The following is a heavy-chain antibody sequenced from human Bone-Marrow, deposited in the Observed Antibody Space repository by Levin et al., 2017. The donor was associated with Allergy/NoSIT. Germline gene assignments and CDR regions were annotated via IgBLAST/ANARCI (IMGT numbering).Heavy chain of an antibody. CDR3: ARTMGRSYYFYYYALDV. V-gene: IGHV5-51*01. CDR2: VYPADPDT. D-gene: IGHD1-26*01. J-gene: IGHJ6*02. Sequence: TVSCKASGFDFTNDWIAWVRQMPGKGLELMGLVYPADPDTRYSPSFQGHVTISADKSIRTAYLQWSSQKPSDTAVYYCARTMGRSYYFYYYALDVWGQGTTVTVSS. CDR1: GFDFTNDW.